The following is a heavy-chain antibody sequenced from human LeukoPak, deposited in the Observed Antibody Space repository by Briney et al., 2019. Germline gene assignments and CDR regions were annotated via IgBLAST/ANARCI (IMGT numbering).Heavy chain of an antibody. J-gene: IGHJ4*02. Sequence: PSETLSLTCTVSGGSISSYYWSWIRRPPGKGLEWIGYIYYSGSTNYNPPLKSRVTISVDTSKNQFSLKLSSVTAADTAVYYCARQRNLYDYGGNSDFDYWGQGTLVTVSS. V-gene: IGHV4-59*08. D-gene: IGHD4-17*01. CDR3: ARQRNLYDYGGNSDFDY. CDR2: IYYSGST. CDR1: GGSISSYY.